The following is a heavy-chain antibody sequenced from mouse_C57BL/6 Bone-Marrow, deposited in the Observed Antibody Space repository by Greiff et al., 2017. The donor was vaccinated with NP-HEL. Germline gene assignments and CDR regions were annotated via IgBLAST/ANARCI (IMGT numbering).Heavy chain of an antibody. CDR1: GFTFSSYG. CDR3: ARQCYYFAY. J-gene: IGHJ3*01. Sequence: EVKLVESGGDLVKPGGSLKLSCAASGFTFSSYGMSWVRQTPDKRLEWVATISSGGSYTYYPDSVEGRFTISRDNAKNTLYLQMSSLKSEDTAMYYCARQCYYFAYWGQGTLVTVSA. V-gene: IGHV5-6*01. D-gene: IGHD1-1*01. CDR2: ISSGGSYT.